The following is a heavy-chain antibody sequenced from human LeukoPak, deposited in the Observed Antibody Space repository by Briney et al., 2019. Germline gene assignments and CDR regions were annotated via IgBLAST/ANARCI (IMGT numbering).Heavy chain of an antibody. CDR3: ARESITSSEPFATVTTPRGYFDY. J-gene: IGHJ4*02. D-gene: IGHD4-17*01. CDR1: GGSISSGGYS. V-gene: IGHV4-30-2*01. CDR2: IYHSGST. Sequence: SETLSLTCAVSGGSISSGGYSWSWIRQPPGKGLEWIGYIYHSGSTYYNPSLKSRVTISVDRSKNQFSLKLSSVTAADTAVYYCARESITSSEPFATVTTPRGYFDYWGQGTLVTVSS.